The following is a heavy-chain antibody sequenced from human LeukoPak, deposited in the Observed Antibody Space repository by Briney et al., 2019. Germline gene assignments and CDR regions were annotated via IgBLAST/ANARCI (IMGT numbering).Heavy chain of an antibody. CDR2: ISGSGGST. CDR1: GFTFSSYA. J-gene: IGHJ3*02. V-gene: IGHV3-23*01. Sequence: GGSLRLSCAASGFTFSSYAMSWVRQAPGKGLEWVSAISGSGGSTYYADSVKGRFTISRDNSKNTLYLQMNSLRAEDTAVYYCARAYYDSSGYYPGDAFDIWGQGTMVTVSS. D-gene: IGHD3-22*01. CDR3: ARAYYDSSGYYPGDAFDI.